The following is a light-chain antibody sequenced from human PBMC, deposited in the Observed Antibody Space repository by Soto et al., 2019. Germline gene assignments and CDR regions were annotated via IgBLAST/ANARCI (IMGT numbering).Light chain of an antibody. CDR3: QQYGSSPPVT. J-gene: IGKJ4*01. CDR1: QSVSSSY. V-gene: IGKV3-20*01. Sequence: EIVLTLTPGTLSLSPGQISTLSCSASQSVSSSYLSWYQQKPGQAPRLLIYGASSRATGIPDRFSGSGSGTDFTLTISRLEPEDFAVYYCQQYGSSPPVTFGGGT. CDR2: GAS.